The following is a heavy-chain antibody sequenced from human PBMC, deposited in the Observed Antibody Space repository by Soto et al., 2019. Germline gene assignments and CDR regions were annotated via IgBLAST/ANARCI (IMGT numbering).Heavy chain of an antibody. CDR2: INHSGST. D-gene: IGHD5-12*01. V-gene: IGHV4-34*01. CDR3: PREKISGHLDY. J-gene: IGHJ4*02. CDR1: GGPFSGYY. Sequence: QVQLQQWGAGLLKPSETLSLTCAVYGGPFSGYYWTWIRQPPGTGLEWIGEINHSGSTNYNPSLKSPVPLSVETSKNHFTRKLTSVTSADTAVYCCPREKISGHLDYWGQEALVTVPS.